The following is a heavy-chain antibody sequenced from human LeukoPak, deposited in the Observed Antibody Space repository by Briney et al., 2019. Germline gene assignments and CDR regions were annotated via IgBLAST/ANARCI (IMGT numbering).Heavy chain of an antibody. CDR3: AKDRATMIVETFDY. Sequence: GGSLRLSCAASGFTFSSYGMHWVRQAPGKGLEWVAVIWYDGSNKYYADSVKGRFTISRDNSKNTLYLQMNSLRAEDTAVYYCAKDRATMIVETFDYSGQGTLVTVSS. D-gene: IGHD3-22*01. CDR1: GFTFSSYG. J-gene: IGHJ4*02. CDR2: IWYDGSNK. V-gene: IGHV3-33*06.